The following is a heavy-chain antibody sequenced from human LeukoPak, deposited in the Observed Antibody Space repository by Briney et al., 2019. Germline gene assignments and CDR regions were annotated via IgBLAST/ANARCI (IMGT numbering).Heavy chain of an antibody. CDR2: IYHSGNT. CDR3: ARPYDSSAYYYL. D-gene: IGHD3-22*01. J-gene: IGHJ5*02. V-gene: IGHV4-38-2*02. Sequence: SETLSLTCTVSGYSVSSGFYWGWIRQPPGKGLEWVGIIYHSGNTYYNPSLKSRVTMSLDTSKNQFSLTLTSVTAADTAVYYCARPYDSSAYYYLWGQGTLVTVSS. CDR1: GYSVSSGFY.